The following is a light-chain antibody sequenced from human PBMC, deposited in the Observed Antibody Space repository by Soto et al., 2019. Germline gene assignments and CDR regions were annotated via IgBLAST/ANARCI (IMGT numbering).Light chain of an antibody. J-gene: IGKJ1*01. CDR2: DAS. CDR1: QSISRW. Sequence: DLQMTQSPSIVYASVGERVTITCRARQSISRWLAWYQQKPGKAPKLLIHDASRLESGVPARFSGSGSRTEFTLTNSSQQPDDFATYDCQQYRTFGRGTKVDI. V-gene: IGKV1-5*01. CDR3: QQYRT.